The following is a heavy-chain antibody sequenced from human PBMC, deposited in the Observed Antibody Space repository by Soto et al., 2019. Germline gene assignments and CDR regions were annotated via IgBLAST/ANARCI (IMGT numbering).Heavy chain of an antibody. D-gene: IGHD4-4*01. CDR2: MYYSGSS. CDR1: GGSISSRTFW. CDR3: ARHPRDDYNYGGSGIFDY. J-gene: IGHJ4*02. V-gene: IGHV4-39*01. Sequence: QLQLQESGPGLVKPSETLSLTCSVSGGSISSRTFWWAWIRQPPGKGLEWIGGMYYSGSSYSSPSLKSRGTLSVDTAKNQLSLKLNSVTAEDTAVYYCARHPRDDYNYGGSGIFDYWGQGTLVTVSS.